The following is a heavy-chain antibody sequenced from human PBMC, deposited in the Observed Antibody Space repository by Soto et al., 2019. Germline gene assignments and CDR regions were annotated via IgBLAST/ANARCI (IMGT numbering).Heavy chain of an antibody. CDR1: GYTLTELS. CDR3: APGRVRATDLSDAFDI. CDR2: FDPEDGET. D-gene: IGHD3-10*01. V-gene: IGHV1-24*01. J-gene: IGHJ3*02. Sequence: ASVKVSCKVSGYTLTELSMHWVRQAPGKGLEWMGGFDPEDGETIYAQKFQGRVTMTEDTSTDTAYMELSSLRSEDTAVYYCAPGRVRATDLSDAFDIWGQGTMVTVSS.